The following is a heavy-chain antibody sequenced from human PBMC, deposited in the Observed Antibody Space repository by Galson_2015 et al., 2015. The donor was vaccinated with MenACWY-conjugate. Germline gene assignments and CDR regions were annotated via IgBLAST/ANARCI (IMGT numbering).Heavy chain of an antibody. Sequence: SLRLSCAASGFTFSSYGMHWVRQAPGKGLEWVAVISYDGSNKYYADSVKGRFTISRDNSKNTLYLQMNSLRAEDTAVYYCAESPLAVAGHPRAFDIWGQGTMVTVSS. CDR3: AESPLAVAGHPRAFDI. J-gene: IGHJ3*02. CDR1: GFTFSSYG. CDR2: ISYDGSNK. D-gene: IGHD6-19*01. V-gene: IGHV3-30*18.